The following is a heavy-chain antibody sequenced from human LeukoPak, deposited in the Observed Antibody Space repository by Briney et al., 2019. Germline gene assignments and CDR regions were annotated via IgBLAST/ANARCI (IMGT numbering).Heavy chain of an antibody. D-gene: IGHD6-19*01. Sequence: PRASVKVSCKASGATFSSYAISWVRQAPGQGLEWMGRIIPILGIANYAQKFQGRVTITADKSTSTAYMELSSLRSEDTAVYYCARDRIAVAGIFDYWGQGTLVTVSS. CDR1: GATFSSYA. CDR2: IIPILGIA. J-gene: IGHJ4*02. CDR3: ARDRIAVAGIFDY. V-gene: IGHV1-69*04.